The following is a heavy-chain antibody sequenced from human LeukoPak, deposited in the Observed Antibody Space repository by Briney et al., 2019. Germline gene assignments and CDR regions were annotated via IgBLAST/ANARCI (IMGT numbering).Heavy chain of an antibody. J-gene: IGHJ4*02. CDR1: GFSFSTYW. D-gene: IGHD3-16*02. CDR3: ARDALGELSTIDY. V-gene: IGHV3-7*01. Sequence: GGSLRLSCAASGFSFSTYWMSWVRQAPGKGLEWVANIKEDGSEKYYADSVKGRFSISRDNAKNSLYLQMNSLRAEDTAVYYCARDALGELSTIDYWGQGTLVTVSS. CDR2: IKEDGSEK.